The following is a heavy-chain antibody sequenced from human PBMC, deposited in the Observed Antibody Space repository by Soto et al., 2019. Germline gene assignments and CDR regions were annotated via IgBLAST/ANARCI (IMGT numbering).Heavy chain of an antibody. Sequence: GGSLRLSCAASGFTFSGSAMHWVRQASGKGLEWVGRIRSKANSYATAYAASVKGRFTISRDDSKNTAYLQMNSLKTEDTAVYYCTSPLEPDYSNAQYYYYYMDVWGKGTTVTVSS. CDR2: IRSKANSYAT. V-gene: IGHV3-73*01. CDR1: GFTFSGSA. CDR3: TSPLEPDYSNAQYYYYYMDV. D-gene: IGHD4-4*01. J-gene: IGHJ6*03.